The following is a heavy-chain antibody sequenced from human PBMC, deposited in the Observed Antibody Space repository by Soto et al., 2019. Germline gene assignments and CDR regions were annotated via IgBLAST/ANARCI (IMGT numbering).Heavy chain of an antibody. J-gene: IGHJ6*02. CDR2: IYYSGST. D-gene: IGHD3-10*01. Sequence: SETLSLTCTVSGGSVGSGDYYWSWIRQPPGKGLEWIGYIYYSGSTYFNPSLKSRVTISVDTSKNQFSLKLSSVTAADTAVYYCARVGGLVAGPHYYAMDVWGQGTTVTVSS. CDR3: ARVGGLVAGPHYYAMDV. CDR1: GGSVGSGDYY. V-gene: IGHV4-30-4*01.